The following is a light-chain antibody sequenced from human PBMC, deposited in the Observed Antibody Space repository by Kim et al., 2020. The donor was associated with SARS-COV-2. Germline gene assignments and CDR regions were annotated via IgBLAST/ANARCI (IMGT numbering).Light chain of an antibody. CDR2: AAE. J-gene: IGKJ2*01. Sequence: EFVLTQSPGTLSLSPGERATLSCTASQNIDHTQLAWYQQQPGQVPRLVIYAAEYRAPGIPARFSGSGSGADFTLTISGLEPDDFAVYYCQHYGVTTPGTFGQGTKLEIK. CDR1: QNIDHTQ. CDR3: QHYGVTTPGT. V-gene: IGKV3-20*01.